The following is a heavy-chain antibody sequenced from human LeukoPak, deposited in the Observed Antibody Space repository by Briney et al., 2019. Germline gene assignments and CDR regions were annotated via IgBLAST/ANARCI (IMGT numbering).Heavy chain of an antibody. Sequence: ASVKVSCKASGYTFTSYYMHWVRQAPGQGLEWMGIINPSGGSTSYAQKFQGRVTMTRDMSTSTVYMELSSQRSEDTAVYYCARGSSFMSKYYYYMDAWGKGTTVTVSS. D-gene: IGHD6-6*01. CDR1: GYTFTSYY. V-gene: IGHV1-46*01. CDR3: ARGSSFMSKYYYYMDA. CDR2: INPSGGST. J-gene: IGHJ6*03.